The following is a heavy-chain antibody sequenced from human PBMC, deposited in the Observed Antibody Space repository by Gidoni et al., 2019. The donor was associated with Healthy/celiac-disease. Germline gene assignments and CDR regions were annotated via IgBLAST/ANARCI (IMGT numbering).Heavy chain of an antibody. V-gene: IGHV3-30-3*01. D-gene: IGHD6-13*01. Sequence: QVQLVESGGGVVQPGRSLRRSCAASGFTLSSYAMHWGRQAPGKGLEWVAVISYDGSNKYYADSVKGRFTISRDNSKNTLYLQMNSLRAEDTAVYYCAREKIAAAGTLSPWGQGTLVTVSS. J-gene: IGHJ5*02. CDR1: GFTLSSYA. CDR3: AREKIAAAGTLSP. CDR2: ISYDGSNK.